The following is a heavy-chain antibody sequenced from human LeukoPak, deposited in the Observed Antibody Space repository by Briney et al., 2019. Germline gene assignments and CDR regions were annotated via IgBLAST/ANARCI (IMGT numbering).Heavy chain of an antibody. V-gene: IGHV3-23*01. CDR3: AKDLTYYYDSRDRHDAFDI. CDR1: GFTFSSYA. CDR2: ISGSGGST. J-gene: IGHJ3*02. D-gene: IGHD3-22*01. Sequence: PGGSLRLSCAASGFTFSSYAMSWVRQAPGKGLEWVSAISGSGGSTYYADSVKGRFTISKDNSKNTLYLQMNSLRAEDTAVYYYAKDLTYYYDSRDRHDAFDIWGQGTMVTVSS.